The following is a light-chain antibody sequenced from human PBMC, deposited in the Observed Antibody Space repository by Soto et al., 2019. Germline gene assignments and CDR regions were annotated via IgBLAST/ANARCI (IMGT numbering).Light chain of an antibody. J-gene: IGKJ1*01. CDR2: AAS. V-gene: IGKV1-39*01. CDR1: QSISSY. Sequence: DIQMTQSPSSLSASVGDRVTITCRASQSISSYLNWYQQKPGKAPKLLIYAASSLQSGVPSRFSGSGPGTDFTLTISSLQPEDFATYYCQQSYSTPLWTFGQGTKVDIK. CDR3: QQSYSTPLWT.